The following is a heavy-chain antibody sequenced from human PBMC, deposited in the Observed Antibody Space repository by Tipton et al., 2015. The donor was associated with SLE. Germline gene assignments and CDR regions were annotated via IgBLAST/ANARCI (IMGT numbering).Heavy chain of an antibody. D-gene: IGHD6-6*01. CDR1: GGSISSYY. CDR3: ARVLYSSSFFDY. CDR2: IYYSGST. V-gene: IGHV4-59*01. Sequence: TLSLTCTVSGGSISSYYWSWIRQPPGKGLEWIGYIYYSGSTNYNPSLKSRVTISVDTSKNQFSLKLSSVTAADTAVHYCARVLYSSSFFDYWGQGTLVTVSS. J-gene: IGHJ4*02.